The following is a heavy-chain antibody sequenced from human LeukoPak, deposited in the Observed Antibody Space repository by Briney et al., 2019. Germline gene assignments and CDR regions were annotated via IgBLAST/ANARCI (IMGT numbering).Heavy chain of an antibody. D-gene: IGHD3-10*01. CDR1: GGSFSGYY. J-gene: IGHJ3*02. Sequence: SETLSLTCAVYGGSFSGYYWSWIRQPPGKGLEWIGEINHSGSTNYNPSLKSRVTVSVDTSKNQFSLKLSSVTAADTAVYYCARVRILWFGELDAFDIWGQGTMVTVSS. CDR2: INHSGST. CDR3: ARVRILWFGELDAFDI. V-gene: IGHV4-34*01.